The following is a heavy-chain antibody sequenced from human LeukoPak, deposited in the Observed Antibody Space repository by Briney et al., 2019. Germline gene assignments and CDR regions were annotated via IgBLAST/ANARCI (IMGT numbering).Heavy chain of an antibody. D-gene: IGHD1-26*01. J-gene: IGHJ4*02. CDR3: AKEYSETWRGYFDF. CDR2: ISSSGNTI. CDR1: GFTFSTYS. Sequence: PGGSLRLSCAASGFTFSTYSMNWVRQAPGRGLEWVSYISSSGNTIYYADSVKGRFTISRDNAKNSLYLQMNSLRAEDTALYYCAKEYSETWRGYFDFWGQGALVTVSS. V-gene: IGHV3-48*04.